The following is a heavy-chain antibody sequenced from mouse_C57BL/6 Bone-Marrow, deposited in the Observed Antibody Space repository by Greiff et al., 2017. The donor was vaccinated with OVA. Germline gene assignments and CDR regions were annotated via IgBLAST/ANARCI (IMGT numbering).Heavy chain of an antibody. Sequence: QVQLQQSGAELVRPGASVKLSCKASGYTFTDYYINWVKQRPGQGLEWIARIYPGSGNTYYNEKFKGKATLTAEKSSSTAYMQLSSLTSEDSAVYFCARRGGNYYYYAMDYWGQGTSVTVSS. J-gene: IGHJ4*01. CDR2: IYPGSGNT. CDR1: GYTFTDYY. CDR3: ARRGGNYYYYAMDY. V-gene: IGHV1-76*01. D-gene: IGHD2-1*01.